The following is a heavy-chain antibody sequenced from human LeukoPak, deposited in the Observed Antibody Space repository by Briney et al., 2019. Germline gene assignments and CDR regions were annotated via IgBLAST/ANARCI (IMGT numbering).Heavy chain of an antibody. CDR2: IYYSGST. CDR3: AGHVDTAMAEVDY. Sequence: SETLSLTCTVSGGSISSGDYYWSWIRQPPGKGLEWIGYIYYSGSTYYNPSLKSRVTISVDTSKNQFSLKLSSVTAADTAVYYCAGHVDTAMAEVDYWGQGTLVTVSS. J-gene: IGHJ4*02. V-gene: IGHV4-30-4*01. D-gene: IGHD5-18*01. CDR1: GGSISSGDYY.